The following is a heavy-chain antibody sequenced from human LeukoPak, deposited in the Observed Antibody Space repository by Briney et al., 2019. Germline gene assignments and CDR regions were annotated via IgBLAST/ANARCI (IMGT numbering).Heavy chain of an antibody. V-gene: IGHV3-30-3*01. CDR3: ARAHTPYGGNSFDAFDI. Sequence: GRSLRLSCAASGFTFSSYAMHWVRQAPGKGLEWVAVISYDGSNKYYADSVKGRFTISRDNSKNTLYLQMNSLRAEDTAVYYCARAHTPYGGNSFDAFDIWGQGTMVTVSS. CDR2: ISYDGSNK. J-gene: IGHJ3*02. D-gene: IGHD4-23*01. CDR1: GFTFSSYA.